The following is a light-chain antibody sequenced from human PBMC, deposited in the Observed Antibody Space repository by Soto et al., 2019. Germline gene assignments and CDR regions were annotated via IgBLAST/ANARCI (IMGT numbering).Light chain of an antibody. Sequence: QSVLTQSPSASASLGASVKLTCTLSSGHSSYAIAWHQQQPEKGPRYLMKLNSDGSHSKGDGIPDRFSGSSSGAERYLPISSLQSEDEADSYCQTWGTGIRNVVFGGGTKLTVL. CDR2: LNSDGSH. V-gene: IGLV4-69*01. J-gene: IGLJ2*01. CDR1: SGHSSYA. CDR3: QTWGTGIRNVV.